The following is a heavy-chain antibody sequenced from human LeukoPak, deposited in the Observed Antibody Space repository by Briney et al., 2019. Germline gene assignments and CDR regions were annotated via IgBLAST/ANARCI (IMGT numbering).Heavy chain of an antibody. CDR3: ARDAWEVPYVSTYFDY. J-gene: IGHJ4*02. D-gene: IGHD1-26*01. CDR2: ISYDGSNK. CDR1: GFPFSSYG. V-gene: IGHV3-30*03. Sequence: GGSLRLSCAASGFPFSSYGMHWVRQAPGKGLGGVAVISYDGSNKYYADSVKGRFTISRDNSKNTLYLQMNSLRAEDTAVYYCARDAWEVPYVSTYFDYWGQGTLVTVSS.